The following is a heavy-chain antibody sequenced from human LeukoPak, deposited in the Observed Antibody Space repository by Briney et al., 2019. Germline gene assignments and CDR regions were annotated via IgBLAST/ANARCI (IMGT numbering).Heavy chain of an antibody. D-gene: IGHD3-9*01. Sequence: GGSLRLSCAASGFTFSSYAMHWVRQAPGKGLEYVSAISSNGGSTYYANSVKGRFTISRDNSKNTLYLQMGSLRAEDMAVYYCARGLFAWLLYLDYWGQGTLVTVSS. V-gene: IGHV3-64*01. CDR3: ARGLFAWLLYLDY. CDR2: ISSNGGST. CDR1: GFTFSSYA. J-gene: IGHJ4*02.